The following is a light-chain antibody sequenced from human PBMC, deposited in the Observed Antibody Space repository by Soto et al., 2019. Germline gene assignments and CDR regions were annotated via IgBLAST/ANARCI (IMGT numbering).Light chain of an antibody. CDR3: QQYNDYPWT. Sequence: DIQMTQSHSTLSASVGDRVTITCRASQSISSWLAWYQQKPGKAPKLLIYKASSLESGVPSRFSGSGSGTEFTPTISSLQPDDFATYYCQQYNDYPWTFGQGTKVDIK. CDR2: KAS. CDR1: QSISSW. J-gene: IGKJ1*01. V-gene: IGKV1-5*03.